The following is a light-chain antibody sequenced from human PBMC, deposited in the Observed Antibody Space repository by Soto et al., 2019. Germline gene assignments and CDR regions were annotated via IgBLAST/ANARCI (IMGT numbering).Light chain of an antibody. CDR1: SSNIGARYD. CDR3: QSYDSSLSGSRV. J-gene: IGLJ1*01. CDR2: GNK. Sequence: QSVLTQPPSVSGAPGQRVTITCTGSSSNIGARYDVHWYQQLPGTAPKLLIYGNKNRPSGVPDRFSGSKSGTSASLAITGLQAEDEADYYCQSYDSSLSGSRVFGTGTKLTVL. V-gene: IGLV1-40*01.